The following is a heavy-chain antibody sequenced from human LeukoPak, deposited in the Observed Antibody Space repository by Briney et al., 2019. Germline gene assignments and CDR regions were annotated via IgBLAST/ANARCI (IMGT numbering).Heavy chain of an antibody. CDR2: IIPILGIA. J-gene: IGHJ4*02. CDR1: GGTFSSYA. D-gene: IGHD5-12*01. Sequence: GASVKVSCKASGGTFSSYAISWVRQAPGQGLEWMGRIIPILGIANYAQKFQGRVTITADKSTSTAYMELSSLRSEDTAVYYCAKCPVEWLRLFDYWGQGTLVTVSS. V-gene: IGHV1-69*04. CDR3: AKCPVEWLRLFDY.